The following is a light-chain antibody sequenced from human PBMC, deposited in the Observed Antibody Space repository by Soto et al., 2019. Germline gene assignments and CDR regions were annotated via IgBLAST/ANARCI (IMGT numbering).Light chain of an antibody. J-gene: IGKJ5*01. V-gene: IGKV1-5*03. CDR1: QSIRSL. CDR3: QQYFNYPLT. CDR2: KAS. Sequence: DIQMTQSPSTLSASVGDRVTITCRASQSIRSLLAWYQQKPGRAPTLLIYKASTLESGVPSRFSGSGSGTEFSLTISSLQPDDSATYYCQQYFNYPLTFGQGTRLEIK.